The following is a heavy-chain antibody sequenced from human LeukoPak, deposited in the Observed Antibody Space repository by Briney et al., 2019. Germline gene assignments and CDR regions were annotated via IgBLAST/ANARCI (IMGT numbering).Heavy chain of an antibody. D-gene: IGHD2-15*01. V-gene: IGHV3-23*01. CDR1: GFTFSTYA. J-gene: IGHJ4*02. CDR3: ARSTVYCSGGSCYSYDFDY. CDR2: ISGSGSST. Sequence: GGSLRLSCAAYGFTFSTYAMTWVRQAPGQGLEWVSSISGSGSSTYYADSVKGRFTISRDNSKNSLYLQMNSLRAEDTAVFYCARSTVYCSGGSCYSYDFDYWGQGTLVTVSS.